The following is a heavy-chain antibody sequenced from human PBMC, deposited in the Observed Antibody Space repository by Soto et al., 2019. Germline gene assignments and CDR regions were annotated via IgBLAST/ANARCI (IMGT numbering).Heavy chain of an antibody. Sequence: QVQLVQSGAEVKKPGASVKVSCKASGYTFTSYDINWGRQATGQGLEWMGWRNPNSGSTGYAQKFHGRVTTARNTSIRTAYMELSSLRSEDPAVYYCAREYSSGWSKDGGQGTLVTVSS. CDR2: RNPNSGST. CDR1: GYTFTSYD. D-gene: IGHD6-19*01. J-gene: IGHJ4*02. V-gene: IGHV1-8*01. CDR3: AREYSSGWSKD.